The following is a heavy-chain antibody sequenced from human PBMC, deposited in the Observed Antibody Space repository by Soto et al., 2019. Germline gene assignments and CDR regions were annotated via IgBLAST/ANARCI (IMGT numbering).Heavy chain of an antibody. CDR1: GVALSNHF. CDR2: ITPILGIP. Sequence: QVQLVQSGAEVRKPGSSVKVSCTTSGVALSNHFISWVRLAPGQGLEWMGRITPILGIPNYSQNFQGRLTTTADRSTKTVYMELSSLRSDDPAVYYGARGGSVDCGDYNLWGQGTLVTVSS. J-gene: IGHJ4*02. V-gene: IGHV1-69*02. D-gene: IGHD4-17*01. CDR3: ARGGSVDCGDYNL.